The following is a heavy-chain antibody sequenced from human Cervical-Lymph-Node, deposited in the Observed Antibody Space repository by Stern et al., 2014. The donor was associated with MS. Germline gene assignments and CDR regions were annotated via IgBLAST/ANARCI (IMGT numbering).Heavy chain of an antibody. CDR2: MSYNGGSQ. D-gene: IGHD1-26*01. CDR1: GFTSNSSA. Sequence: QLVQSGGGVVRPGRSLRLSCAASGFTSNSSAMHWVRQAPGKGLQWVPVMSYNGGSQYYTDFVKGRFTISRDKSKNTLYLQMNNLRPEDTAVYYCASGSYSGSDAFDIWGQGTMVTVSP. CDR3: ASGSYSGSDAFDI. V-gene: IGHV3-30*04. J-gene: IGHJ3*02.